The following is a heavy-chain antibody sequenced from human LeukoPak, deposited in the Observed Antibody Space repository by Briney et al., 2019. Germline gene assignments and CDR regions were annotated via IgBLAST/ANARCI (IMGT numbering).Heavy chain of an antibody. CDR1: GFTFSSYG. CDR2: IRDDGSNK. CDR3: AKGRGRGDDFWSGDPYYFDY. Sequence: GGSLRLSCAASGFTFSSYGMHWVRQAPGKGLEWVAFIRDDGSNKYYADSVKGRFTISRDNSKNTMYLQMNSLRAEDTAVYYCAKGRGRGDDFWSGDPYYFDYWGQGTLVTVSS. J-gene: IGHJ4*02. D-gene: IGHD3-3*01. V-gene: IGHV3-30*02.